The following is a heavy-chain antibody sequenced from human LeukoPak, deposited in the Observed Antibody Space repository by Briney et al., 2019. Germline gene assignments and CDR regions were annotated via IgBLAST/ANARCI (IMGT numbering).Heavy chain of an antibody. J-gene: IGHJ4*02. CDR3: ARGLGTNYGGYCTGGSCPVY. Sequence: GGSLRLSCAASGFSFSDFYMSWICQAPGKGLEWISDLSSRGTNIYYADSVKGRFTISRDYSENTVYLQMNSLRVEDTAVYHCARGLGTNYGGYCTGGSCPVYWGQGTLVTVSS. D-gene: IGHD2-15*01. CDR1: GFSFSDFY. CDR2: LSSRGTNI. V-gene: IGHV3-11*04.